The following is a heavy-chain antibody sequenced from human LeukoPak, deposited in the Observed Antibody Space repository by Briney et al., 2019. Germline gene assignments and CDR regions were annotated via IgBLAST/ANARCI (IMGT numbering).Heavy chain of an antibody. Sequence: GGSLRLSCAASGFTFSTYSMNWVRQAPGKGLEWVSYISSGSSTIYYADSVKGRFTISRDNAKNSLYLQMNSLRAEDTAVYYCASLVTWWNDVLPFDYWGQGTLVTVSS. CDR3: ASLVTWWNDVLPFDY. D-gene: IGHD1-1*01. V-gene: IGHV3-48*01. J-gene: IGHJ4*02. CDR2: ISSGSSTI. CDR1: GFTFSTYS.